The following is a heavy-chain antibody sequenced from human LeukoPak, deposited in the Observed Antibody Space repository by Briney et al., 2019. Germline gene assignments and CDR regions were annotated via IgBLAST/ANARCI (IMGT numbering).Heavy chain of an antibody. Sequence: GASVKVSCKVSGYTLTVLSMHWVRQTPGKGLEWMGGFDPEDDKIIYAQKFQGRVTMTEDTSTDTAYMELSSLRSEDTAVYYCATEDLWFGELEGEFDYWGQGTLVTVSS. J-gene: IGHJ4*02. CDR2: FDPEDDKI. V-gene: IGHV1-24*01. D-gene: IGHD3-10*01. CDR1: GYTLTVLS. CDR3: ATEDLWFGELEGEFDY.